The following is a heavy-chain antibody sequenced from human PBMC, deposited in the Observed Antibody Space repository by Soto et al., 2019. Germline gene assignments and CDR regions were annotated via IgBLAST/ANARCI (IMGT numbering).Heavy chain of an antibody. D-gene: IGHD1-7*01. CDR3: ARDLGLITGTTFHYYGMDV. CDR2: INPNSGGT. Sequence: ASVKVSCKASGYTFTGYYVHWVRQAPGQGLEWMGWINPNSGGTNYAQKFQGRVTMTRDTSISTAYMDLSRLRSDDTAVYYCARDLGLITGTTFHYYGMDVWGQGTTVTVSS. V-gene: IGHV1-2*02. CDR1: GYTFTGYY. J-gene: IGHJ6*02.